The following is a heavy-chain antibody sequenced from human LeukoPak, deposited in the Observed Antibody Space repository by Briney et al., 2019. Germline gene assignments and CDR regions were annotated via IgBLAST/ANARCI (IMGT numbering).Heavy chain of an antibody. CDR2: ISSSGSTI. J-gene: IGHJ3*02. D-gene: IGHD2-21*02. Sequence: PGGSLRLSCAASGFTFSDYYMSWIRQAPGKGLEWVSYISSSGSTIYYADSVKGRFTISRDNAKNSLYLQMNSLRAEDTAVYYCARDLISAEHIVVVTAALGAFDIWGQGTMVTVSS. V-gene: IGHV3-11*04. CDR1: GFTFSDYY. CDR3: ARDLISAEHIVVVTAALGAFDI.